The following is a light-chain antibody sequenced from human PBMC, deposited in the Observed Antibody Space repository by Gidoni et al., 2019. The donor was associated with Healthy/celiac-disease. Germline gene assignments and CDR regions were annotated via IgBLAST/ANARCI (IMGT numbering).Light chain of an antibody. V-gene: IGKV4-1*01. Sequence: DIVMTQSPASLAVSLGARATINCKSRQSVLYSSNNKNYIAWYQQKPGQPPQLLIYWASTRESGVPDRFRGSGSGTDCTLTMSSLQAEDVAVYYCQQYYSTPRTFGQGTKVEIK. CDR1: QSVLYSSNNKNY. J-gene: IGKJ1*01. CDR2: WAS. CDR3: QQYYSTPRT.